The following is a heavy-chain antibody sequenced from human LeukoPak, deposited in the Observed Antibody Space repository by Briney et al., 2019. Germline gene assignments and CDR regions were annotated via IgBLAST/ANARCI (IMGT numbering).Heavy chain of an antibody. CDR3: AIDLDILVVPAALDY. D-gene: IGHD2-2*01. CDR2: ISYDGSNK. V-gene: IGHV3-30-3*01. CDR1: GFTFSSYS. J-gene: IGHJ4*02. Sequence: GAPRRSLGAPGFTFSSYSIHRGRQAPGQGVGGGGVISYDGSNKYHADSVKGRFTITSDNFKNTLYLQMNSLRAEHTAVYYCAIDLDILVVPAALDYWGQGTLVTVSS.